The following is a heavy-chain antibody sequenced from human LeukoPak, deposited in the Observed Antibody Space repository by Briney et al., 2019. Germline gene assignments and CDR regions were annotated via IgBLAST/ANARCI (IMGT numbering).Heavy chain of an antibody. CDR3: ARDDSSSSYYYYYYMDV. J-gene: IGHJ6*03. V-gene: IGHV3-21*01. D-gene: IGHD6-6*01. CDR2: ISSSSSYI. CDR1: GFTFSSYS. Sequence: GGSLRLSCAASGFTFSSYSMNWVRQAPGKGLEWVSSISSSSSYIYYADSVKGRFTISRDNAKNSLYLQMNSLRAEDTAVYYRARDDSSSSYYYYYYMDVWGKGTTVTVSS.